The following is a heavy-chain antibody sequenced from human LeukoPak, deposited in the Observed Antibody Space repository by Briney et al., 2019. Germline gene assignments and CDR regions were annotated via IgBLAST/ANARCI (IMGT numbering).Heavy chain of an antibody. CDR3: ARSPDGKRGYCSGGSCLWYNWFDP. D-gene: IGHD2-15*01. CDR2: IIPIFGTA. J-gene: IGHJ5*02. V-gene: IGHV1-69*13. Sequence: ASVKVSCKASGYTFTGYYMHWVRQAPGQGLEWMGGIIPIFGTANYAQKFQGRVTITAGESTSTAYMELSSLRSEDTAVYYCARSPDGKRGYCSGGSCLWYNWFDPWGQGTLVTVSS. CDR1: GYTFTGYY.